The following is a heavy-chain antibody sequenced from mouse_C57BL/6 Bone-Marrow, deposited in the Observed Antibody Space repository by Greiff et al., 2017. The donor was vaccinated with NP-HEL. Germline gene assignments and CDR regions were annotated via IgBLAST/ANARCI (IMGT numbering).Heavy chain of an antibody. CDR1: GYTFTSYG. J-gene: IGHJ2*01. CDR3: ASLYGSDY. D-gene: IGHD1-1*01. V-gene: IGHV1-81*01. Sequence: VKLQESGAELARPGASVKLSCKASGYTFTSYGISWVKQRTGQGLEWIGEIYPRSGNTYYNEKFKGKATLTADKSSSTAYMELRSLTSEDSAVYFCASLYGSDYWGQGTTLTVSS. CDR2: IYPRSGNT.